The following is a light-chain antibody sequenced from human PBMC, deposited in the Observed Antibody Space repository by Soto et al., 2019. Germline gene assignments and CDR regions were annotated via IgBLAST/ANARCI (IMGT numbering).Light chain of an antibody. J-gene: IGKJ5*01. CDR3: QQTYVTPIT. Sequence: DIEMTQSPSSLSASVGDRVTISCRTSQTINNNLNWYQQRPGKAPKLLIYSSSTFMSGVPPRFSGSGSETEFTLTISNLQPLDFATYFCQQTYVTPITFGQGTRLDIK. CDR1: QTINNN. CDR2: SSS. V-gene: IGKV1-39*01.